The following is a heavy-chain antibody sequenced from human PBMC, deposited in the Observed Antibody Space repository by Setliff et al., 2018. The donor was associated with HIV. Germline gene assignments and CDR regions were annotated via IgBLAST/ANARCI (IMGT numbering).Heavy chain of an antibody. CDR3: ALLWPFDY. CDR2: INEDGSEK. D-gene: IGHD3-10*01. Sequence: GGSLRLSCTASGFMFNKNCMSWVRQAPGKGLEWVANINEDGSEKYYVDSVKGRFTISRDNAENSLSLQMNSLRGEDTAVYYCALLWPFDYWGQGALVTVSS. J-gene: IGHJ4*02. V-gene: IGHV3-7*03. CDR1: GFMFNKNC.